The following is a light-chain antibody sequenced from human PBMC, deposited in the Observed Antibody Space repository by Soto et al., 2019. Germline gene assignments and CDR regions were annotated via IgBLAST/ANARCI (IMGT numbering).Light chain of an antibody. CDR1: QDISDD. CDR2: GAS. CDR3: LQNHNYPRT. Sequence: AIQMTQSPSSLSASVGDRVTITCRASQDISDDVGWYQQTPGKAPKLLISGASRLQSGVPSRFSGSGSGAAFTLTITSLRPEDSATYYCLQNHNYPRTLGQATKVDIK. J-gene: IGKJ1*01. V-gene: IGKV1-6*01.